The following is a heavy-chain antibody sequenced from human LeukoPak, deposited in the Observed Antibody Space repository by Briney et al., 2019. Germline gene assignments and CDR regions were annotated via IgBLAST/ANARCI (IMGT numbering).Heavy chain of an antibody. CDR2: ISGSSTYT. Sequence: PGGSLRLSCAASGFTFSSYSMNWVRQAPGKGLEWVSVISGSSTYTYYVDSVKGRFTISRDNSKNTLFLQMYNLGAEDTALYYCATRITVSGTSRGALEYWGQGTLVTVSS. V-gene: IGHV3-23*01. CDR1: GFTFSSYS. CDR3: ATRITVSGTSRGALEY. D-gene: IGHD6-19*01. J-gene: IGHJ4*02.